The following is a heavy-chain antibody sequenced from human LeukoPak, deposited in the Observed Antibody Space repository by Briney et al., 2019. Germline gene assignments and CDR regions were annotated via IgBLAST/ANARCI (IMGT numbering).Heavy chain of an antibody. Sequence: GASVKVSCKASGYTFTSYGISWVRQAPGQGLEWMEWISAYNGNTNYAQKLQGRVTMTTDTSTSTAYMELRSLRSDDTAVYYCARDIVVVPAASYFDYWGQGTLVTVSS. V-gene: IGHV1-18*01. CDR1: GYTFTSYG. J-gene: IGHJ4*02. CDR3: ARDIVVVPAASYFDY. CDR2: ISAYNGNT. D-gene: IGHD2-2*01.